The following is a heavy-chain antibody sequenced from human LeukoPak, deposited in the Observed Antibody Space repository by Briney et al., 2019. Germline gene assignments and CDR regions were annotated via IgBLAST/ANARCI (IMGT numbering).Heavy chain of an antibody. D-gene: IGHD3-22*01. CDR2: IYYSGST. V-gene: IGHV4-39*07. J-gene: IGHJ4*02. CDR3: ARDEDYYDSSGYYY. Sequence: SETLSLTCTVSGGSISSSSYYWGWIRQPPGKGLEWIGSIYYSGSTYYNPSLKSRVTISVDTSKNQFSLKLSSVTAADTAVYYCARDEDYYDSSGYYYWGQGTLVTASS. CDR1: GGSISSSSYY.